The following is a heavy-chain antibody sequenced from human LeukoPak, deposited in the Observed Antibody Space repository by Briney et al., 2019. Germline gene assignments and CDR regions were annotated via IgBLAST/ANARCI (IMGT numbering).Heavy chain of an antibody. Sequence: GASVKVSCKASGYTFPSYFMHWVRQAPGQGLEWMGIINPTGGSTTYAQKFQGRVTMTRDTSTSTVYMELSSLRSDDTAVYYCARGGIAVAGTYHYWGQGTLVTVSS. CDR2: INPTGGST. V-gene: IGHV1-46*01. J-gene: IGHJ4*02. D-gene: IGHD6-19*01. CDR1: GYTFPSYF. CDR3: ARGGIAVAGTYHY.